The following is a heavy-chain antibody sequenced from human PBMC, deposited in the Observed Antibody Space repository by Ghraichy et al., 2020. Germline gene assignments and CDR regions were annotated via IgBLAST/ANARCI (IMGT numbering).Heavy chain of an antibody. CDR1: GFTFSSTA. CDR2: IGGSGGTT. V-gene: IGHV3-23*01. Sequence: GGSLRLSCVASGFTFSSTAVSWVRQAPGRGLQWVSAIGGSGGTTYYADSMKGRFTISRDNSKNTLYLQMNSLRAEDTAVYYCAKNKGSGWMYYFDYWGQGTLVTVSS. J-gene: IGHJ4*02. CDR3: AKNKGSGWMYYFDY. D-gene: IGHD6-19*01.